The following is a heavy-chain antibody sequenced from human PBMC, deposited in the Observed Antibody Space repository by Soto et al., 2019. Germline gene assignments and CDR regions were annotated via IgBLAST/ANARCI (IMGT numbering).Heavy chain of an antibody. V-gene: IGHV3-23*01. D-gene: IGHD1-26*01. J-gene: IGHJ6*04. CDR1: GFSFSSFA. CDR3: AKGVELDV. CDR2: IGDSGAST. Sequence: VLLLESGVGLVQPGGSLRLSCEASGFSFSSFAMNWVRQAPGKGLEWVSAIGDSGASTYYADSVKGRFTISRDNSRNTLYLQLNSLRAEDTAVYYCAKGVELDVWGNGTTVTVSS.